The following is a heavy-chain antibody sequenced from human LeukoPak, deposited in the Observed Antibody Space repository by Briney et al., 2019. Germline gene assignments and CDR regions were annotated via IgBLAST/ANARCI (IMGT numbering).Heavy chain of an antibody. Sequence: SVKVSCKASGGTFSSYAISWVRQATGQGLELMGGIIPIFGTANYAQKFHGRVTITTDESTSTAYMELSSLRSEDTAVYYCVVGATSGVDYWGQGTLVTVSS. CDR2: IIPIFGTA. V-gene: IGHV1-69*05. CDR3: VVGATSGVDY. D-gene: IGHD1-26*01. CDR1: GGTFSSYA. J-gene: IGHJ4*02.